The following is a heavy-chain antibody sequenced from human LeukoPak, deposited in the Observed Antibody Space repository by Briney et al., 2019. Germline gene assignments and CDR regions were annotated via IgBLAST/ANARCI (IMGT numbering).Heavy chain of an antibody. CDR3: AKVLTLGQRWLGADVFDV. D-gene: IGHD1/OR15-1a*01. Sequence: GGSLRLSCAASGFNFNNYAMSWVRQAPGKGLEWVSGISGNGGTTDYLDSVKGRFTISRDNSKNTLYLQMSTLRAEDTAVYHCAKVLTLGQRWLGADVFDVWGQGTMVIVSS. J-gene: IGHJ3*01. CDR1: GFNFNNYA. CDR2: ISGNGGTT. V-gene: IGHV3-23*01.